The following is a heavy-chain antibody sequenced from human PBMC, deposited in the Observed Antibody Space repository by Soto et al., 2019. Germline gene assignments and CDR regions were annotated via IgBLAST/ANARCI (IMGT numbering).Heavy chain of an antibody. V-gene: IGHV2-5*02. CDR3: ASPRSGGYLD. CDR2: IYWDDDK. J-gene: IGHJ4*02. D-gene: IGHD1-26*01. CDR1: GFSLSTSGIG. Sequence: SGPTLVNPTQTLTLTCTFSGFSLSTSGIGVGWIRQPPGKALEWLALIYWDDDKRYSPSLKSRLTITKDTSKNQVALTMTNVDPVDTATDDCASPRSGGYLDWGQVTLVTVAS.